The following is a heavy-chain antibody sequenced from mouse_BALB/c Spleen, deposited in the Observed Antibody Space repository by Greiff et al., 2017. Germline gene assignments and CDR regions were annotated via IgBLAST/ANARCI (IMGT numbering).Heavy chain of an antibody. J-gene: IGHJ4*01. CDR3: ARRGVYYGNLYAMDY. CDR2: INPGSGGT. D-gene: IGHD2-1*01. V-gene: IGHV1-54*01. Sequence: QVQLQQSGAELVRPGTSVKVSCKASGYAFTNYLIEWVKQRPGQGLEWIGVINPGSGGTNYNEKFKGKATLTADKSSSTAYMQLSSLTSDDSAVYFCARRGVYYGNLYAMDYWGQGTSVTVSS. CDR1: GYAFTNYL.